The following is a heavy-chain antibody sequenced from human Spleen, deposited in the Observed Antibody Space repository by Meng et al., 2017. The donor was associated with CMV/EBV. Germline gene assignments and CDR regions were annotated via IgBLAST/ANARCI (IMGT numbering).Heavy chain of an antibody. D-gene: IGHD4-17*01. CDR2: IYWNDDK. J-gene: IGHJ4*02. CDR3: AHSTGF. Sequence: SGPTLVKPTQTLTLTCTFSGFSLNTSEMGVGWIRQPPGKAQEWLAVIYWNDDKRYSPSLKSRLTITKDTSKNQVVLTMTDMDPVDTATYYCAHSTGFWGQGTLVTVSS. V-gene: IGHV2-5*01. CDR1: GFSLNTSEMG.